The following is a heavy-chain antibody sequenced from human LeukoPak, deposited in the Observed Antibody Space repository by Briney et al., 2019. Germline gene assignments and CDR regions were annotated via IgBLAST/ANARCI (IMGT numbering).Heavy chain of an antibody. CDR2: IYYSGST. CDR3: ARDYCSGGSCYLDYYYYYGMDV. Sequence: SETLSLTCTVSGGSISSGDYYWSWIRQPPGKGLEWIGYIYYSGSTYYNPSLKSRVTISVDTSKNQFSLKLSSVTAADTAVYYCARDYCSGGSCYLDYYYYYGMDVWGKGTTVTVSS. V-gene: IGHV4-30-4*01. J-gene: IGHJ6*04. D-gene: IGHD2-15*01. CDR1: GGSISSGDYY.